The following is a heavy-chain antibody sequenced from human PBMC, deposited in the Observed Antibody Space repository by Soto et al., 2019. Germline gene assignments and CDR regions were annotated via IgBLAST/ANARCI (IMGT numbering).Heavy chain of an antibody. CDR2: ISGSGGST. J-gene: IGHJ4*02. CDR1: GFTFSSYA. CDR3: AKPNRDILTGYWPGYFDY. Sequence: GGSLRLSCAASGFTFSSYAMSWVRQAPGKGLEWVSAISGSGGSTYYADSVKGRFTISRDNSKNTLYLQMNSLRAEDTAVYYCAKPNRDILTGYWPGYFDYWGQGTLVTVSS. V-gene: IGHV3-23*01. D-gene: IGHD3-9*01.